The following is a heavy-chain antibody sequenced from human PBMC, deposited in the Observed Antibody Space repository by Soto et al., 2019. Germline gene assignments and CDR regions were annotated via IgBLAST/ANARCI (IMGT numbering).Heavy chain of an antibody. Sequence: PWGSLRLSCAASGFTFSSYSMDWVRQAPGKGLEWVSSISSTSTYIYYADSVKGRFTISRDNAKNSLYLQMNSLRAEDTAVYYCARDPGHSSGYDYDDYWGQGTLVTVSS. D-gene: IGHD5-12*01. J-gene: IGHJ4*02. V-gene: IGHV3-21*01. CDR1: GFTFSSYS. CDR2: ISSTSTYI. CDR3: ARDPGHSSGYDYDDY.